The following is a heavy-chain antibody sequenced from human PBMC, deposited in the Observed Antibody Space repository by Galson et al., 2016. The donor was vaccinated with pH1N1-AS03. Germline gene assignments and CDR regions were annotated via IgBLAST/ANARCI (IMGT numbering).Heavy chain of an antibody. Sequence: SETLSLTCTVSGGSVSSGSYYWSWIRQPPGKGLEWIGYIFYSGSINYNPSLKSRVIISIDTSKNQSSLKLSSVTAADTAVYYCARSKPVQMMRDGLDVWGRGTAVTVSS. CDR3: ARSKPVQMMRDGLDV. V-gene: IGHV4-61*01. J-gene: IGHJ6*02. CDR1: GGSVSSGSYY. CDR2: IFYSGSI. D-gene: IGHD3-16*01.